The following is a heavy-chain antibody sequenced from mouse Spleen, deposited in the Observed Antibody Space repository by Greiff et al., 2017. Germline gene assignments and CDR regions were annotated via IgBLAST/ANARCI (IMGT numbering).Heavy chain of an antibody. J-gene: IGHJ3*01. CDR2: INPSTGGT. V-gene: IGHV1-42*01. CDR3: ARDGSYYDYDPFAY. Sequence: VQLKESGPELVKPGASVKISCKASGYSFTGYYMNWVKQSPEKSLEWIGEINPSTGGTNYNEKFKGKATLTADKSSSTAYMQLSSLTSEDSAVYFCARDGSYYDYDPFAYWGQGTLVTVSA. CDR1: GYSFTGYY. D-gene: IGHD2-4*01.